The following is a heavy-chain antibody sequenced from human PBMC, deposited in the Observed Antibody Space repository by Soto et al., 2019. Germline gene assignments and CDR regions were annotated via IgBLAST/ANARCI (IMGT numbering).Heavy chain of an antibody. CDR3: TAAYSYSCSLNFDY. V-gene: IGHV3-15*01. CDR1: GFTFSKAW. D-gene: IGHD6-13*01. Sequence: EVQLVESGGGLVKPGGSLRLSCAASGFTFSKAWMTWVRQAPGKGLEWVGHIKSKADGGTIDYAAPVKGRFTISRDDSKNTLYLQMNSLKTEDTVLYSCTAAYSYSCSLNFDYWGQGALVSVSS. J-gene: IGHJ4*02. CDR2: IKSKADGGTI.